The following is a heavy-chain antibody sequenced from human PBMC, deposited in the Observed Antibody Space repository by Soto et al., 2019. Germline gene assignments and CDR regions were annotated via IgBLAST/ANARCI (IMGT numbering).Heavy chain of an antibody. V-gene: IGHV3-23*01. D-gene: IGHD3-22*01. CDR3: AKDRMIVDPLGFDI. CDR1: GFTFRNYG. Sequence: EVLLLESGGGVVQPGGSLRLSCAVSGFTFRNYGMSWVRQTPGKGLEWVSSISNTGDVTYYADSVKGRFTISSDNSKNALNLQMNSLRAEDTAVYYCAKDRMIVDPLGFDIWGQGTLVTVSS. J-gene: IGHJ3*02. CDR2: ISNTGDVT.